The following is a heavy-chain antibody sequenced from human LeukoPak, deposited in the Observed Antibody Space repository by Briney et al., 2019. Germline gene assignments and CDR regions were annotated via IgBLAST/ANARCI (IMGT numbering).Heavy chain of an antibody. CDR1: GFTFSSYA. Sequence: GGSLRLTCAASGFTFSSYAMSWVRQAPGKGLEWVSAISGGGGSTYYADSVKGRFTISRDNSKNTLYLQMNSLRAEDTAVYYCAKEPRPNIVGATTFDPWGQGTLVTVSS. CDR2: ISGGGGST. J-gene: IGHJ5*02. D-gene: IGHD1-26*01. CDR3: AKEPRPNIVGATTFDP. V-gene: IGHV3-23*01.